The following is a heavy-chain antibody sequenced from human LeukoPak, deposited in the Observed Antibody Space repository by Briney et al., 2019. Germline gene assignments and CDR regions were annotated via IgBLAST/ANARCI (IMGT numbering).Heavy chain of an antibody. CDR1: GGSITSGSYY. Sequence: PSQTLSLTCTVSGGSITSGSYYWGWIRQPPGKGLEWIANIYYSGSTYYNPSLKSRVTISVDTSKNQFSLRLNSVTAADTSIYYCARIPTNAVPSAHNGFDIWGQGTMLTVSS. CDR2: IYYSGST. D-gene: IGHD6-19*01. V-gene: IGHV4-39*01. J-gene: IGHJ3*02. CDR3: ARIPTNAVPSAHNGFDI.